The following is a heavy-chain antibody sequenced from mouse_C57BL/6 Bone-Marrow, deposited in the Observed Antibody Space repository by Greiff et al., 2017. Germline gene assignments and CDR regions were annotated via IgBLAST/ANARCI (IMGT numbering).Heavy chain of an antibody. D-gene: IGHD2-2*01. CDR2: INPSTGGT. CDR1: GYSFTGYY. CDR3: AREGYQAWFAY. Sequence: EVQLQQPGPELVKPGASVKISCKASGYSFTGYYMNWVKQSPVKSLEWIGRINPSTGGTTYNQKFKAKATLTVDKSSSTAYMQLKSLTSEDSAVYYCAREGYQAWFAYWGQGTLVTVSA. J-gene: IGHJ3*01. V-gene: IGHV1-42*01.